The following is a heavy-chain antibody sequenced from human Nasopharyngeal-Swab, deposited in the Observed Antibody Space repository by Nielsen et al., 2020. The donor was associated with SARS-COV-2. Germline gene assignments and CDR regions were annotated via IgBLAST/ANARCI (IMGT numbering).Heavy chain of an antibody. J-gene: IGHJ4*02. V-gene: IGHV1-69*04. Sequence: SVQVSCKVSGNPFSTYAISWLRQAPGQGLEWMGRIIPIGGIANNAQQFQGRVTITADKSTSTVYMELSSLRSEDTAVYHCAREGPGPPMTTVTPYFDYWGQGTLITVSS. CDR3: AREGPGPPMTTVTPYFDY. D-gene: IGHD4-11*01. CDR2: IIPIGGIA. CDR1: GNPFSTYA.